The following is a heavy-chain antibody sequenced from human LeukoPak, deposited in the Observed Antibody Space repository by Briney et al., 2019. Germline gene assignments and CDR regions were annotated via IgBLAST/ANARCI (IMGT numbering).Heavy chain of an antibody. J-gene: IGHJ4*02. CDR2: ISGSGGST. CDR3: AKDFLAATYYFDY. CDR1: GFTFSSYA. V-gene: IGHV3-23*01. Sequence: GGSLSLSCAASGFTFSSYAMSWVRQAPGRGLEWVSAISGSGGSTYSADSVKGRFTISRDNSKNTLYLQMNSLRAEDTAVYYCAKDFLAATYYFDYWGQGTLVTVSS. D-gene: IGHD6-13*01.